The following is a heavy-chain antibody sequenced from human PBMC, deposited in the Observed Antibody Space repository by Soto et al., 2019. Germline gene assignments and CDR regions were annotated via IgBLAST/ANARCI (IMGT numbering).Heavy chain of an antibody. CDR3: ARHVGGLYSSTWPPYGLDV. D-gene: IGHD6-13*01. V-gene: IGHV4-39*01. CDR2: MHYSGNT. Sequence: SETLSLTCTVSGASTTTNHYWGWIRQPPGKGLEWIASMHYSGNTNYSPSLKGRVNVSVDTSKNQFSLKLKSVTAADTTVYYCARHVGGLYSSTWPPYGLDVWGQGTTVTVSS. J-gene: IGHJ6*02. CDR1: GASTTTNHY.